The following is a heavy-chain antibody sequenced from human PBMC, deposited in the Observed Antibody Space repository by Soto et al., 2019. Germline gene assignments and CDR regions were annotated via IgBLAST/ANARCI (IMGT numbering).Heavy chain of an antibody. CDR3: ARDQSSRDYYYGMDV. Sequence: VKEACKESGGTVSSYAINWVRQAPGQGGEWMGGIIPICGTANYAQKFQGRVTITADESPSTAYMELSSLRSEDTAVYYCARDQSSRDYYYGMDVWGQGTTFTVSS. CDR1: GGTVSSYA. D-gene: IGHD6-13*01. J-gene: IGHJ6*02. CDR2: IIPICGTA. V-gene: IGHV1-69*01.